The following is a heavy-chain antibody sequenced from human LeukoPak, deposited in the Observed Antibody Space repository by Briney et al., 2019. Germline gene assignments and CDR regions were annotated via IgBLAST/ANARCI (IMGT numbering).Heavy chain of an antibody. CDR3: ATAPGHSSGWYSSAYYFDY. Sequence: GASVKVSCKASGGTFSSYAISWVRQAPGQGLEWMGGIIPIFGTANYAQKFQGRVTITADESTSTAYMELSSLRSEDTAVYYCATAPGHSSGWYSSAYYFDYWGQGTLVTVSS. V-gene: IGHV1-69*13. D-gene: IGHD6-19*01. J-gene: IGHJ4*02. CDR1: GGTFSSYA. CDR2: IIPIFGTA.